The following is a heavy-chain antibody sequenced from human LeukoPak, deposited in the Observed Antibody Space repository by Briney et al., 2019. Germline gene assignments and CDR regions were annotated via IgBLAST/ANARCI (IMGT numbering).Heavy chain of an antibody. Sequence: GRSLRLSCAASGFTFSSYAMHWVRQAPGKGLEWVAVISYDGSNKYYADSVKGRFTISRDNSKNTVYLQMNSLRAEDTAVYYCAKTTAGYSSGRYPGWPVDYWGQGTLVTVSS. V-gene: IGHV3-30*04. CDR1: GFTFSSYA. CDR3: AKTTAGYSSGRYPGWPVDY. CDR2: ISYDGSNK. D-gene: IGHD6-19*01. J-gene: IGHJ4*02.